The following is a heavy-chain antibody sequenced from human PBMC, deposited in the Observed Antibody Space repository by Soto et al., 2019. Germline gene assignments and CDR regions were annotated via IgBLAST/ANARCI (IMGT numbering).Heavy chain of an antibody. J-gene: IGHJ4*02. Sequence: PSETLSLTCAVYGGSFSGYYWSWIRQPPGKGLEWIGEINHSGSTNYNPSLKSRVTISVDTSKNQFSLKLSSVTAADTAVYYCARNGGGADYGGLFDYWGQGTLVTVSS. CDR2: INHSGST. V-gene: IGHV4-34*01. D-gene: IGHD4-17*01. CDR1: GGSFSGYY. CDR3: ARNGGGADYGGLFDY.